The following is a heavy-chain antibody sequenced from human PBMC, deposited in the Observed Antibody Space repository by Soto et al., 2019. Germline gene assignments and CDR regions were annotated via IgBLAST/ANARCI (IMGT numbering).Heavy chain of an antibody. V-gene: IGHV3-7*01. CDR3: ARGGPDITIFGLEYHYYYGMDV. D-gene: IGHD3-3*01. CDR1: GFTFSSYW. CDR2: IKQDGSEK. Sequence: GGSLRLSCAASGFTFSSYWMSWVRQAPGKGLEWVANIKQDGSEKYYVDSVKGRFTISRDNAKNSLYLQMNSLRAEDTAVYYCARGGPDITIFGLEYHYYYGMDVWGQGTTVTVSS. J-gene: IGHJ6*02.